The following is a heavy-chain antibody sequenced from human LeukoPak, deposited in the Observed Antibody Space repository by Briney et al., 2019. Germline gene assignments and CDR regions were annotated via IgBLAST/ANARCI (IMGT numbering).Heavy chain of an antibody. D-gene: IGHD1-26*01. V-gene: IGHV3-23*01. Sequence: GGSLRLSCAASGFTFTNFAMSWVRQAPGKGLEWVSGFSVSDTTTHYADSVKGRFTISRDNSRNTLYLQMNSLRVEDTALYYCAKDWGAAYYRGSHFDSWGQGTLVTVSS. J-gene: IGHJ4*02. CDR3: AKDWGAAYYRGSHFDS. CDR2: FSVSDTTT. CDR1: GFTFTNFA.